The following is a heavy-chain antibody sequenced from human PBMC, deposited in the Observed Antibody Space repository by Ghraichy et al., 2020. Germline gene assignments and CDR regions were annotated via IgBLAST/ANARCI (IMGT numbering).Heavy chain of an antibody. J-gene: IGHJ4*02. V-gene: IGHV3-7*01. CDR1: GFTFSTYW. CDR3: ARGGAPYCSSTSCYMGY. Sequence: GGSLRLSCAASGFTFSTYWMSWVRQAPGKGLEWVANIKQDGSEKYYVDSVKGRFTISRDNAKNSLYLQMNSLRAEDTAVYYGARGGAPYCSSTSCYMGYWGQGTLVTVSS. D-gene: IGHD2-2*02. CDR2: IKQDGSEK.